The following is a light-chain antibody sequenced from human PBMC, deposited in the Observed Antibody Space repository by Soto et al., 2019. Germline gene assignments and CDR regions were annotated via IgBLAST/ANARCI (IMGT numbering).Light chain of an antibody. CDR3: CSYAGTNNFV. Sequence: QSVLTQPPSASGSTGQSVTNSCAGTSSDVGFYNYVSWYQQHPGKAPKLIISEVSQRPSGVPDRFSGSKSGNTASLTVSGLQAEDEADYYCCSYAGTNNFVFGTGTKLTVL. J-gene: IGLJ1*01. CDR1: SSDVGFYNY. CDR2: EVS. V-gene: IGLV2-8*01.